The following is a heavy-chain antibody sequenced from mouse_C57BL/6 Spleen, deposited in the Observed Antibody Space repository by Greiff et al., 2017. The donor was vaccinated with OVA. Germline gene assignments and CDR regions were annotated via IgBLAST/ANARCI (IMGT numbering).Heavy chain of an antibody. CDR1: GFSFNTYA. CDR3: VGDGTPLYAMDY. V-gene: IGHV10-1*01. D-gene: IGHD3-3*01. CDR2: IRSKSNNYAT. J-gene: IGHJ4*01. Sequence: DVKLVESGGGLVQPKGSLKLSCAASGFSFNTYAMNWVRQAPGKGLEWVARIRSKSNNYATYYADSVKDRFTISRDDSESMLYLQMNNLKTEDTAMYYCVGDGTPLYAMDYWGQGTSVTVSS.